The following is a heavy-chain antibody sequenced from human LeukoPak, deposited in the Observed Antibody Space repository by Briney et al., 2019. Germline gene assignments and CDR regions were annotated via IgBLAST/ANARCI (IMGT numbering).Heavy chain of an antibody. V-gene: IGHV4-59*01. CDR2: IYYSGST. CDR3: ASGGYYDSSGYYIVQFDY. J-gene: IGHJ4*02. D-gene: IGHD3-22*01. CDR1: GGSISSYY. Sequence: QTSETLSLTCTVSGGSISSYYWSWIRQPPGKGLEWIGYIYYSGSTNYNPSLKSRVTISVDTSKNQFSLKLSSVTAAVAAVYYCASGGYYDSSGYYIVQFDYWGQGTLVTVSS.